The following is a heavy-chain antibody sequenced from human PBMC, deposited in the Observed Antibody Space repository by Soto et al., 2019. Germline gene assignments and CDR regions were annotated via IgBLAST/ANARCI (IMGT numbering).Heavy chain of an antibody. J-gene: IGHJ5*02. CDR3: AREAAAATYPANWFDP. V-gene: IGHV1-69*13. Sequence: SVEVSCRASGGTFSSYAISWVRQAPGQGLEWMGGIIPIFGTANYAQKFQGRVTITADESTSTAYMELSSLRSEDTAVYYCAREAAAATYPANWFDPWGQGTLVTVSS. CDR2: IIPIFGTA. D-gene: IGHD6-13*01. CDR1: GGTFSSYA.